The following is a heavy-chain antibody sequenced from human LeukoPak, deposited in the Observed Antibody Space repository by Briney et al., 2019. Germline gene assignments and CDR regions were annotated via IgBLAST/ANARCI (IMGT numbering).Heavy chain of an antibody. CDR1: GGSISSGGYY. CDR3: AREDNDFWSGYSSFDY. D-gene: IGHD3-3*01. Sequence: PSETLSLTCTVSGGSISSGGYYWSWIRQPAGKGLEWIGRIYTSGSTNYNPSLKSRVTISVDTSKNQFSLKLSSVTAADTAVYYCAREDNDFWSGYSSFDYWGQGTLVTVSS. J-gene: IGHJ4*02. CDR2: IYTSGST. V-gene: IGHV4-61*02.